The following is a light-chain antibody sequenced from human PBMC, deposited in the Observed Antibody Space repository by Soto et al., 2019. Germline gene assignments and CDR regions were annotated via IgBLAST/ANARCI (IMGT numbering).Light chain of an antibody. V-gene: IGLV1-51*01. CDR1: SSNIGNNY. J-gene: IGLJ1*01. CDR3: GTWDSSLSVYV. Sequence: QSVLTQPPSVSAAPGQKVTISCSGSSSNIGNNYVSWYQQLSGTAPKLLIYDNNKRPSGIPDRFSGSKSGTSATLGITGLQTGDEADYYCGTWDSSLSVYVFGTGTKLTVL. CDR2: DNN.